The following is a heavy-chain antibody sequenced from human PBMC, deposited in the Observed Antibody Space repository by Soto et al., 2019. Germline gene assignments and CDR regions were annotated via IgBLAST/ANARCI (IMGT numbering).Heavy chain of an antibody. CDR2: IYRTGST. Sequence: VAGGYIVSVGYCWFTRVRQPPGQGLEWIGEIYRTGSTNYNPSLKSRVTISLDKSEKQISLKVTSLTAADMAVYYCASRDSETSLDYWGERILV. D-gene: IGHD4-17*01. J-gene: IGHJ4*01. V-gene: IGHV4-4*02. CDR1: GGYIVSVGYC. CDR3: ASRDSETSLDY.